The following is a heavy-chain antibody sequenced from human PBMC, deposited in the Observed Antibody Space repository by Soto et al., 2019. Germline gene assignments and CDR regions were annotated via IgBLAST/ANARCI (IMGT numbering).Heavy chain of an antibody. CDR2: MIGSGGST. CDR1: GFTFSNNA. V-gene: IGHV3-23*01. D-gene: IGHD3-22*01. J-gene: IGHJ1*01. CDR3: ANYCDSSGYYHRAY. Sequence: PGGSLGLSCAASGFTFSNNAMRWGRQTPGKRLQWGSAMIGSGGSTYYADSVKGWFNISRDNSKNTLYLQMNRLRAEDTAVYYCANYCDSSGYYHRAYWAQGTLVIRSS.